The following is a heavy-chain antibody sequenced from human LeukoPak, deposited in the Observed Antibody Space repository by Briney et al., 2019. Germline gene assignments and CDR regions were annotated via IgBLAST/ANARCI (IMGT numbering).Heavy chain of an antibody. J-gene: IGHJ4*02. CDR1: EFTFSSYE. Sequence: GGSLRLSCAASEFTFSSYEMNWVRQAPGKGLEWVSYISSSGSTIYYADSLKGRFTVSRDNAKNSLYLRMNNLRAEDTAVYYCARGEYYFDYWGQGTLVTVSS. V-gene: IGHV3-48*03. CDR3: ARGEYYFDY. CDR2: ISSSGSTI.